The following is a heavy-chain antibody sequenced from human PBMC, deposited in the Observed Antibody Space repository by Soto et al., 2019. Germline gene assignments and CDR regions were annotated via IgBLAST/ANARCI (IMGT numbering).Heavy chain of an antibody. D-gene: IGHD2-15*01. CDR2: IYHSGST. CDR1: GSSISSGSYY. J-gene: IGHJ4*02. Sequence: PSETLSLTCTVSGSSISSGSYYWSWIRQHPGKGLEWIGYIYHSGSTYYNPSLKSRATISLDTSKNQFSLKLSSVTAADTAVYYCARDYMAVVERGQGTLVTVS. CDR3: ARDYMAVVE. V-gene: IGHV4-31*03.